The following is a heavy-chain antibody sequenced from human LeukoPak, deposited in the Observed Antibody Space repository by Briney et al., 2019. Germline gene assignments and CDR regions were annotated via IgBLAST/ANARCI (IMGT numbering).Heavy chain of an antibody. D-gene: IGHD6-19*01. J-gene: IGHJ3*02. CDR2: INHSGST. V-gene: IGHV4-34*01. Sequence: SETLSLTCAVYGGSFSGYYWSWIRQPPGKGLEWIGEINHSGSTNYNPSLKSRVTISVDTSKNQFSLKLSSVTAADTAVYYCARSVDSGWYLDAFDIWGQGTMVTVSS. CDR1: GGSFSGYY. CDR3: ARSVDSGWYLDAFDI.